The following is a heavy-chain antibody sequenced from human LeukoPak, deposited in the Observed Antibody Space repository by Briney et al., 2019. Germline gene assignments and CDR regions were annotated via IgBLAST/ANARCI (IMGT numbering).Heavy chain of an antibody. J-gene: IGHJ5*02. CDR2: LSSSGGNP. CDR1: GFSFGNYA. D-gene: IGHD3-3*01. CDR3: AKCARTPEGGSGWCHWFDT. Sequence: GGSLRLSCAASGFSFGNYAMNWVRQAPAKGLEWVSSLSSSGGNPNYADSVKGRFTISRDNSKNTLFLQMNSLRAEDTALYSCAKCARTPEGGSGWCHWFDTWGQGTQVAVSS. V-gene: IGHV3-23*01.